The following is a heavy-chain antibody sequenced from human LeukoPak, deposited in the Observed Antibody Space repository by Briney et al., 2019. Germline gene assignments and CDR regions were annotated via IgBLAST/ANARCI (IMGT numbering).Heavy chain of an antibody. Sequence: QAGGSLRLSCAASGFTVSSNYMSWVGQAPGKGLEWVSVIYSCGSTYYADSVKGRFTISRDNSKNTLYLQMNSLRAEDTAVYYCARQTGSGLFILPGGQGTLVTVSS. V-gene: IGHV3-66*04. J-gene: IGHJ4*02. CDR3: ARQTGSGLFILP. D-gene: IGHD3/OR15-3a*01. CDR1: GFTVSSNY. CDR2: IYSCGST.